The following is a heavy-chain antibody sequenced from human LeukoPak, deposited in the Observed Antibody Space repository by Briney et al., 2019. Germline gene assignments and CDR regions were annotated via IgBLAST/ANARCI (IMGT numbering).Heavy chain of an antibody. CDR1: GGSISSSSNY. J-gene: IGHJ4*02. CDR2: IYYSGST. V-gene: IGHV4-39*01. Sequence: PSETLSLTCTVSGGSISSSSNYWGWIRQPPGKGLECIGSIYYSGSTYYIPSLKGRVTISVHTSKNQFSLKLSSVTAADTAVYYCARVDTAMAPGYWGQGTLVTVSS. D-gene: IGHD5-18*01. CDR3: ARVDTAMAPGY.